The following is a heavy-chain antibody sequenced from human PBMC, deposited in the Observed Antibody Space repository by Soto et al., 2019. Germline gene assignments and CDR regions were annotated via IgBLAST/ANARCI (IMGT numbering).Heavy chain of an antibody. Sequence: GGSLRLSCAASGCTFEDYAMHWVRQAPGKGLEWVSGISWNSGSIGYADSVKGRFTISRDNAKNSLYLQMNSLRAEDTALYYCAKVSFEAPYYFDYWGQGTLVTVSS. D-gene: IGHD3-16*01. CDR1: GCTFEDYA. CDR2: ISWNSGSI. CDR3: AKVSFEAPYYFDY. V-gene: IGHV3-9*01. J-gene: IGHJ4*02.